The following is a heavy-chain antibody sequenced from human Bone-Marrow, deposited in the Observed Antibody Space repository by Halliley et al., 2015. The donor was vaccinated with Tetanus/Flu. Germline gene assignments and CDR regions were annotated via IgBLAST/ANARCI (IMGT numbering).Heavy chain of an antibody. J-gene: IGHJ4*02. V-gene: IGHV3-23*01. D-gene: IGHD6-19*01. CDR2: ISGGGGST. CDR3: AGGWGWLARY. Sequence: LGWVSVISGGGGSTHYSDSVKGRFTISRDSSKNTLFLQMGSLRAEDTAVYYCAGGWGWLARYWGQGTLVTVSS.